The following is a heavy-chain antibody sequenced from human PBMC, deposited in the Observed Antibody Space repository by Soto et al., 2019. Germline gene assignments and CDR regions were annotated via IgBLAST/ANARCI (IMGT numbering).Heavy chain of an antibody. J-gene: IGHJ6*02. CDR3: ARHNIGSGWYGGASTGPLKVYYYGMDV. CDR2: TQGGDANT. CDR1: GYIFSSYW. D-gene: IGHD6-19*01. V-gene: IGHV5-51*01. Sequence: PGESLKISCKGSGYIFSSYWIGWVRQMPGKGREWMGITQGGDANTRYRPSFEGKVTISADRSISTAYLQWSSLKASDTAMYYCARHNIGSGWYGGASTGPLKVYYYGMDVWGQGTTVTVSS.